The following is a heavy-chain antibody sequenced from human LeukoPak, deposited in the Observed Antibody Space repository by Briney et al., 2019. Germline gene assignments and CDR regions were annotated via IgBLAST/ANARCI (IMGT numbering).Heavy chain of an antibody. V-gene: IGHV4-59*08. CDR1: GGSISSYY. J-gene: IGHJ3*02. CDR2: IHYSGST. CDR3: ARHDSSGPYNAFDI. Sequence: SETLSLTCTVSGGSISSYYWSWLRQPPGKGLEWIGYIHYSGSTNYNPSLKSRGTISVDTYKNQFSLKLSSVTAADTAVYYCARHDSSGPYNAFDIWGQGTMVIVSS. D-gene: IGHD3-22*01.